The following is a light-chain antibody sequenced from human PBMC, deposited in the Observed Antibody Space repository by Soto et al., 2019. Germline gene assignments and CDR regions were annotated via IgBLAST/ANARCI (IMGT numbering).Light chain of an antibody. Sequence: QSVLTQPASVSWSPGQSITISCTGTSGDVGGYHYVSWYQHHPGKAPKLMIYDVSDRPSGVSHRFSGSKSGNTASLTISGLQAEDEADYYCSSYASSGTLFGTGTKVTVL. CDR3: SSYASSGTL. CDR1: SGDVGGYHY. J-gene: IGLJ1*01. V-gene: IGLV2-14*03. CDR2: DVS.